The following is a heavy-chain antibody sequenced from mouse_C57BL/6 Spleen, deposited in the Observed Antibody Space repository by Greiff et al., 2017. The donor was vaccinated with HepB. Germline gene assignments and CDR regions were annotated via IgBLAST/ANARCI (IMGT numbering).Heavy chain of an antibody. Sequence: QVQLQQSGAELARPGASVKMSCKASGYTFTSYTMHWVNQRPGQGLEWIGYINPSSGYTKYNQKFKDKATLTADKSSSTAYMQLSSLTSEDSAVYYCARSWVTGGWGTGTTVTVSS. CDR3: ARSWVTGG. CDR2: INPSSGYT. V-gene: IGHV1-4*01. D-gene: IGHD2-2*01. J-gene: IGHJ1*03. CDR1: GYTFTSYT.